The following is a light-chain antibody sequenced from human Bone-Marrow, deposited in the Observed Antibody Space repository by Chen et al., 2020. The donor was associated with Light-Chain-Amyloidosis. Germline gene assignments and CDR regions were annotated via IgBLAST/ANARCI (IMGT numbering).Light chain of an antibody. V-gene: IGLV2-14*01. J-gene: IGLJ1*01. CDR1: SSDVGGDNH. CDR3: SSYSITNTLV. Sequence: QSALTQTASVSGYPGQSITISCTGTSSDVGGDNHVSWYQQHPDKAPKLMIYDVTNRPSWVSDPFSGSKADNTASLTISVLQTEDVADYFCSSYSITNTLVFGSGTRVTVL. CDR2: DVT.